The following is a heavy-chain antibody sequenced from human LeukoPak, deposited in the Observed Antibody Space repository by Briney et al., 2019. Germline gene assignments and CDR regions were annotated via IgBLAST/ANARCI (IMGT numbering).Heavy chain of an antibody. CDR3: AREVGASEIDY. CDR2: ISSSGSTI. CDR1: GFTFSSYE. Sequence: GSLRLSCAASGFTFSSYEMNWVRQAPGKGLEWVSYISSSGSTIYYADSVKGRFTISRDNAKNSLYLQMNSLRAEDTAVYYCAREVGASEIDYWGQGTLVTVSS. J-gene: IGHJ4*02. V-gene: IGHV3-48*03. D-gene: IGHD1-26*01.